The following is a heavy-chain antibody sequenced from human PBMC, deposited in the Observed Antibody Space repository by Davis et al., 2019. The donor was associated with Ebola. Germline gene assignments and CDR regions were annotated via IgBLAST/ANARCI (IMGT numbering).Heavy chain of an antibody. D-gene: IGHD3-22*01. V-gene: IGHV1-18*01. CDR1: GYTFTSYG. CDR2: ISAYNGNT. Sequence: ASVKVSCKASGYTFTSYGISWVRQAPGQGLEWMGWISAYNGNTNYAQKLQGRVTMTTDTSTSTAYMALRSLRSDDTAVYYCARGITMIVERGGWFDPWGQGTLVTVSS. CDR3: ARGITMIVERGGWFDP. J-gene: IGHJ5*02.